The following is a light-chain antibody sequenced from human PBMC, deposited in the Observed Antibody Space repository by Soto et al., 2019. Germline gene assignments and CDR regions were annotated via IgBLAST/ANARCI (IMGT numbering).Light chain of an antibody. V-gene: IGKV1-39*01. J-gene: IGKJ1*01. CDR1: QSISNY. CDR2: AAS. Sequence: DIQATQSPSSLSASVGDRVTVTCRASQSISNYLSWYQQIPGKAPKLLIYAASTLRCGVSSRFSGSGSGTDFTLTISSLQPEAFATYYCQQSYNTPSTFGQGTKLEI. CDR3: QQSYNTPST.